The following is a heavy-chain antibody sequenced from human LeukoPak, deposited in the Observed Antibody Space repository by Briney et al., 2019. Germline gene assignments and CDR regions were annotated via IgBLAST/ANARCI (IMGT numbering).Heavy chain of an antibody. V-gene: IGHV3-48*04. Sequence: GRSLKLSCAASGFTFSSYSMNWVRQAPGKGLEWVSYMSSRSSTIYYADSVKGRFTISRDNAKNSLYLQMNSLRAEDTAVYYCARSPPADFWSGYHDYGMDVWGQGTTVT. J-gene: IGHJ6*02. CDR2: MSSRSSTI. CDR3: ARSPPADFWSGYHDYGMDV. CDR1: GFTFSSYS. D-gene: IGHD3-3*01.